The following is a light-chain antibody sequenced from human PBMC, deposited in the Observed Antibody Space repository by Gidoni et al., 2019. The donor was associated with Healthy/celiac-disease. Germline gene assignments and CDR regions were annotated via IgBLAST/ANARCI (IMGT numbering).Light chain of an antibody. CDR2: DAS. CDR1: QSVSSD. CDR3: QQRSNWLFT. Sequence: LLTPSPATLSLSPAERSTLSCRATQSVSSDLDWYQQKPGHAPRLLIYDASNRATGIPARFSGSGSGTDFTLNISSLEPEDFAVYYCQQRSNWLFTFGPGTKVDIK. V-gene: IGKV3-11*01. J-gene: IGKJ3*01.